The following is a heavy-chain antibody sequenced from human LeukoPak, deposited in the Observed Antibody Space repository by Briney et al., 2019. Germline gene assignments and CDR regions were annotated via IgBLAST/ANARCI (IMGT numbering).Heavy chain of an antibody. CDR1: GYAFTDYY. CDR2: INPNSGGT. D-gene: IGHD3/OR15-3a*01. CDR3: ARDREGLAYFDC. J-gene: IGHJ4*02. V-gene: IGHV1-2*02. Sequence: ASVQDSCRASGYAFTDYYMHWVRQAPGEGLEWMGWINPNSGGTNYAQTFQGRVTMTRDTSIATAYMDLSRLISDDTAVYYCARDREGLAYFDCWGQGTLVTVSS.